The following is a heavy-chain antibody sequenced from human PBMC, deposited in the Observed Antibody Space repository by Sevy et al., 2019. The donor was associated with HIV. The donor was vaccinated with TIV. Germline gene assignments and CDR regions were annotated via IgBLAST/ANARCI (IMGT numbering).Heavy chain of an antibody. D-gene: IGHD3-16*01. V-gene: IGHV3-30*02. CDR1: GFSFSSYG. CDR2: IQYDGSNK. CDR3: GKEGGGEGGDH. J-gene: IGHJ4*02. Sequence: GGSLILSCAASGFSFSSYGMHWVRHAPGKGLEWMSYIQYDGSNKDYADSVKGRFTISRDNSKNTLYLQMNSLRVGDTVVFYCGKEGGGEGGDHWGQGTLVTVSS.